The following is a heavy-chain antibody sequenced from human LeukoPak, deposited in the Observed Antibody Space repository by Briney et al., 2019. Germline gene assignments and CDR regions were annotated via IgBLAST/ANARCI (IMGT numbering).Heavy chain of an antibody. J-gene: IGHJ6*02. Sequence: PGGSLRLSCAASGFTFSTSAMNWVRQAPGKGLEWVSSISSSSSYIYYADSVKGRFTISRDNAKNSLYLQMNSLRAEDTAVYYCARDPVQLERLVGPAEYYYGMDVWGQGTTVTVSS. D-gene: IGHD1-1*01. CDR1: GFTFSTSA. V-gene: IGHV3-21*01. CDR3: ARDPVQLERLVGPAEYYYGMDV. CDR2: ISSSSSYI.